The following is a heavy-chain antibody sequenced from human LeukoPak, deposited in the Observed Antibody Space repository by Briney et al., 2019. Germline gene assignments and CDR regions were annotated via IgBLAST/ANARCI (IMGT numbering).Heavy chain of an antibody. Sequence: SVKGRFTVSRDSVKNTLFLQMDSLSVEDTAVYYCAKDVDQYADSYFDWWGQGTLVTVSS. CDR3: AKDVDQYADSYFDW. J-gene: IGHJ4*02. D-gene: IGHD4-17*01. V-gene: IGHV3-33*06.